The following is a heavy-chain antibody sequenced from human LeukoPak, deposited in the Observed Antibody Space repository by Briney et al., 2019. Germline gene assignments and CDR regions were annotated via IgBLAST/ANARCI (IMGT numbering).Heavy chain of an antibody. V-gene: IGHV3-21*01. Sequence: GGSLRLSCAASGFTFSTSAMNWVRQVPGKGLEWVSSIDYDSSHIYYAASVRGRFTISRDNARNSVYLQMNSLRVEDTAVYYCARDGNGDYYYYMDVWGKGTTVTVSS. CDR3: ARDGNGDYYYYMDV. J-gene: IGHJ6*03. CDR1: GFTFSTSA. CDR2: IDYDSSHI. D-gene: IGHD4-17*01.